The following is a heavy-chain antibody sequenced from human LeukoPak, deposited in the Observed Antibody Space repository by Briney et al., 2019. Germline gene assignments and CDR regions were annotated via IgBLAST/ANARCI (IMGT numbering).Heavy chain of an antibody. CDR3: AKVYCSSTSCPSYNWFDP. Sequence: GALRLSCAASGFTFSSYAMSWVRQAPGKGLEWVSAISGSGGSTYYADSVKGRFTISRDNSKNTLYLQMNSLRAEDTAVYYCAKVYCSSTSCPSYNWFDPWGRGTLVRVSS. D-gene: IGHD2-2*01. CDR2: ISGSGGST. CDR1: GFTFSSYA. J-gene: IGHJ5*02. V-gene: IGHV3-23*01.